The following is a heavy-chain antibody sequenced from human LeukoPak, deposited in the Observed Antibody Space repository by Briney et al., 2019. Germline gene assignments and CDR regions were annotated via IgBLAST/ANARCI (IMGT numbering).Heavy chain of an antibody. V-gene: IGHV4-34*01. Sequence: SETLSLTCAVYGGSFSGYYWSWIRQPPGKWLEWIGEINHSGSTNYNPSLKSRVTISVDTSKNQFSLKLSSVTAADTAVYYCARGRSGFGYWGQGTLVTVSS. D-gene: IGHD2-8*02. CDR3: ARGRSGFGY. CDR1: GGSFSGYY. J-gene: IGHJ4*02. CDR2: INHSGST.